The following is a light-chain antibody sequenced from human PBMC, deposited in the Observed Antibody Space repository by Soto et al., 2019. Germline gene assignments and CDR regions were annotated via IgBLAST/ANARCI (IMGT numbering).Light chain of an antibody. CDR3: QQYYDTPFT. CDR1: QSLLYSSNNKNY. V-gene: IGKV4-1*01. CDR2: WAS. J-gene: IGKJ3*01. Sequence: DIVMTQSPDSLAVSLGERATINCKSSQSLLYSSNNKNYLAWFQQKPGHPPNLLIYWASIRESGVPDRFSGSGSGTDFTLTISRLQAEDVAVYYCQQYYDTPFTFGPGTKVDIK.